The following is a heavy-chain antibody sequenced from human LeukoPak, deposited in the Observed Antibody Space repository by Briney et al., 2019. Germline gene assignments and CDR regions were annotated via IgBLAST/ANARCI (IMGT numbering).Heavy chain of an antibody. CDR1: GGSFSGYY. V-gene: IGHV4-34*01. Sequence: SETLSLTCAVYGGSFSGYYWSWIRQPPGKGLEWIGEINHSGSTNYNPSLKSRVTISVDTSKNQFSLKLSSVTAADTAVYYCAGGLTYSRIAAYWGQGTTVTVSS. J-gene: IGHJ6*02. D-gene: IGHD1-26*01. CDR2: INHSGST. CDR3: AGGLTYSRIAAY.